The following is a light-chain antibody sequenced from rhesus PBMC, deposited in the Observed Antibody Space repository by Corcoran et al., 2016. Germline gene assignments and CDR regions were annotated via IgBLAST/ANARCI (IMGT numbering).Light chain of an antibody. Sequence: DIQMTQSPSSLSASVGDRVTITCIASQGISNWLAWYQQKPGKAPKLLIKRASKLDTGVPSRCSGSGSGTDFTLTISSLQPEDIATYYCQQHDHSPYSFGQGTKVEIK. V-gene: IGKV1-69*01. CDR3: QQHDHSPYS. J-gene: IGKJ2*01. CDR1: QGISNW. CDR2: RAS.